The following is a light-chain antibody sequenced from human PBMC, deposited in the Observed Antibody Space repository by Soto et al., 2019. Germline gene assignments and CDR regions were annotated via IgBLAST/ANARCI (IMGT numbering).Light chain of an antibody. J-gene: IGLJ1*01. V-gene: IGLV2-14*01. CDR1: SSDVGGYNY. Sequence: QSALTQPASVSGSPGQSITISCTGTSSDVGGYNYVSWYQQHPGKAPKLMIYEVSNRPSGVSNRLSGSKSGNTASLTISGLQAEDEADYYCSSYTSSSTQVFGTRTKVTVL. CDR2: EVS. CDR3: SSYTSSSTQV.